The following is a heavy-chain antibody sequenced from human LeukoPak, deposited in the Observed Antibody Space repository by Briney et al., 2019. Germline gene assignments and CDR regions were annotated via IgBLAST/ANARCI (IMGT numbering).Heavy chain of an antibody. J-gene: IGHJ4*02. Sequence: GGSLRLSCAASGFTFSSYGMSWVRQAPGKGLEWVSAISGSGGSTYYADSVKGRFTISRDNSKNTLYLHMNSLRAEDTAVYYCARDTVDIVATSAYFEYWGQGTLVTVSS. D-gene: IGHD5-12*01. V-gene: IGHV3-23*01. CDR3: ARDTVDIVATSAYFEY. CDR1: GFTFSSYG. CDR2: ISGSGGST.